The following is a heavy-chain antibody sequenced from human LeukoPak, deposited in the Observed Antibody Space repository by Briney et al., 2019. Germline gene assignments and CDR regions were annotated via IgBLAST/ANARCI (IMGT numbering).Heavy chain of an antibody. J-gene: IGHJ5*02. Sequence: SETLSLTCAVYGGSFSGYYWSWIRQPPGKGLGWIGEINHSGSTNYNPSLKSRVTISVDTSKNQFSLKLSSVTAADTAVYYCARASAGYSGSYYGSWFDPWGQGTLVTVSS. CDR2: INHSGST. CDR3: ARASAGYSGSYYGSWFDP. CDR1: GGSFSGYY. V-gene: IGHV4-34*01. D-gene: IGHD1-26*01.